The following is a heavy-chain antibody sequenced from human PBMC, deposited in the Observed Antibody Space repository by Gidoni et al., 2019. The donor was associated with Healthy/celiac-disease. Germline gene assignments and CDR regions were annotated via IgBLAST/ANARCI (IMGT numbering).Heavy chain of an antibody. CDR3: ASRAEIHSSSGRREYYYYMDV. J-gene: IGHJ6*03. D-gene: IGHD6-6*01. V-gene: IGHV4-34*01. Sequence: QVQLHQCGAGLLKLSEPLSLTCAVYGGSFSGYYWTWIRQPPGKGLEWIGEINHSGSTNYNPSLKSRVTISVDTSKNQFSLKLSSVTAADTAVYYCASRAEIHSSSGRREYYYYMDVWGKGTTVTVSS. CDR2: INHSGST. CDR1: GGSFSGYY.